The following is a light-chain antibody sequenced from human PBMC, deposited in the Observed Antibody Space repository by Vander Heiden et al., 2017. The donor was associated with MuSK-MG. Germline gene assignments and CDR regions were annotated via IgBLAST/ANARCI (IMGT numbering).Light chain of an antibody. CDR3: MQDLQTWT. CDR2: LNS. Sequence: DIVLTQFPLTLPVTPGEAASISCRSSQSLLHSDGNNYLDWYLQKPGQSPQLMIELNSKRAYGGPDRFSGSGAGKDFTRKSSRGEAEDVGVYYGMQDLQTWTFGQGTKVEIK. V-gene: IGKV2-28*01. CDR1: QSLLHSDGNNY. J-gene: IGKJ1*01.